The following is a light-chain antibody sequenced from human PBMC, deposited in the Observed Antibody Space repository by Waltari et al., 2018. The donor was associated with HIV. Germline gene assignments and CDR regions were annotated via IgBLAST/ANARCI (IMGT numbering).Light chain of an antibody. Sequence: SSELTQDPSVSVALGQTVKISCQGDSLRSYYVRWYQQKPGQAPVLVIYARNNRPSGIPDRFHGSSSGDTASLTITGTQAEDEAAYYCNSRDSSVNPLQVIFGGGTKVTVL. CDR3: NSRDSSVNPLQVI. CDR1: SLRSYY. CDR2: ARN. V-gene: IGLV3-19*01. J-gene: IGLJ2*01.